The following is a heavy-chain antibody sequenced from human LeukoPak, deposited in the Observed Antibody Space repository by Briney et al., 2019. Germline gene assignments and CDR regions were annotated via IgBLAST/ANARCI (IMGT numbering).Heavy chain of an antibody. V-gene: IGHV4-34*01. D-gene: IGHD3-22*01. Sequence: SETLSLTCAVYGGSFSGYYWSWIRQPPRKGLEWIGEIRHGGSTNYSPSLKSRVAISVDTSKNQFSLKLTSVTAADTAMYYCARERTSYYDSSGYYSPKTYNWFDPWGQGTLVTVSS. CDR2: IRHGGST. CDR3: ARERTSYYDSSGYYSPKTYNWFDP. J-gene: IGHJ5*02. CDR1: GGSFSGYY.